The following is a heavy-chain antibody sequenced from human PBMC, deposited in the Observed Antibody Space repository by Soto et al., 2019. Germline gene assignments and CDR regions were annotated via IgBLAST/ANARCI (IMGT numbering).Heavy chain of an antibody. CDR1: GYTFTSYY. CDR3: ARDRYGITGTTFPGAGPIFDY. D-gene: IGHD1-7*01. Sequence: QVQLVQSGAEVKKPGASVKVSCKASGYTFTSYYMHWVRQAPGQGLEWMGIINPSGGSTSYAQKFQGRVTMTRDTSTSTVYMELSSLRSEDTAVYYCARDRYGITGTTFPGAGPIFDYWGQGTLVTVSS. CDR2: INPSGGST. J-gene: IGHJ4*02. V-gene: IGHV1-46*03.